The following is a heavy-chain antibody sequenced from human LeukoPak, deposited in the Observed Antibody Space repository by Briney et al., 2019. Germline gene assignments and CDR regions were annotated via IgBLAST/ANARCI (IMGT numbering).Heavy chain of an antibody. D-gene: IGHD2-15*01. CDR3: ARFVGGGSNWFDP. CDR1: GGSISSYY. V-gene: IGHV4-59*01. CDR2: IYYSGST. J-gene: IGHJ5*02. Sequence: SETLSLTCTVSGGSISSYYWSWIRQPPGKGLEWIGYIYYSGSTNYNPSLKSRVTISVDTSKNQFSLKLSSVTAADTAVYYCARFVGGGSNWFDPWGQGTLVTVSA.